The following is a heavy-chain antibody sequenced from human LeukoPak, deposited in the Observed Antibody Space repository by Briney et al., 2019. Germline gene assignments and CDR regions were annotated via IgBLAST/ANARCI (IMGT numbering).Heavy chain of an antibody. J-gene: IGHJ5*02. CDR2: IYTSGST. V-gene: IGHV4-4*07. D-gene: IGHD3-22*01. CDR3: ARENAGYYDSSGYYEFDP. CDR1: GGSISSYY. Sequence: SETLSLTCTVSGGSISSYYWSWIRQPAGKGLEWIGRIYTSGSTNYNPSLKSRVTISVDTSKNQFSLKLSSVTAADTAVYYCARENAGYYDSSGYYEFDPWGQGTLVTVSS.